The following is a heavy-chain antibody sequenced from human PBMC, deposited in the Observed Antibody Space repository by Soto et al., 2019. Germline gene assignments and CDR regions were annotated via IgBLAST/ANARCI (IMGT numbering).Heavy chain of an antibody. D-gene: IGHD2-2*01. J-gene: IGHJ4*02. CDR1: GRSFSGYD. V-gene: IGHV4-34*01. Sequence: SETLSLSWGFYGRSFSGYDWSWIRQPPGRGLEXIGEINNSGSSTYNPSLKGRVTMSVDTSKNQFSLKLSSVNAADTAVYYCARGLVPMPPGYWGQGTLVTVSS. CDR3: ARGLVPMPPGY. CDR2: INNSGSS.